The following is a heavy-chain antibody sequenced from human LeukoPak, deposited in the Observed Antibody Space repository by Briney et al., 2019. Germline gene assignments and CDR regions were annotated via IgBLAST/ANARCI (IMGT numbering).Heavy chain of an antibody. J-gene: IGHJ4*02. CDR2: INHSGST. CDR1: GGSFSGYY. V-gene: IGHV4-34*01. D-gene: IGHD2-8*02. CDR3: ARGDLITGY. Sequence: PSETLSLTCAVYGGSFSGYYWSWIRQPPGKGLEWIGEINHSGSTNYNPSLKSRVSISIDTSKSQFSLKLSSVTAADTAVYYCARGDLITGYWGQGTPVTVSS.